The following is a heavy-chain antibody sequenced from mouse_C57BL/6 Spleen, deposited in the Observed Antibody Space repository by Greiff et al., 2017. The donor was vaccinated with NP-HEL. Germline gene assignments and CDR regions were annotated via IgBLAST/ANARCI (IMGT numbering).Heavy chain of an antibody. CDR3: TRGDSNYGSSYWYFDV. CDR2: IRNKANNHAT. CDR1: GFTFSDAW. V-gene: IGHV6-6*01. D-gene: IGHD1-1*01. J-gene: IGHJ1*03. Sequence: EVKLEESGGGLVQPGGSMKLSCAASGFTFSDAWMDWVRQSPEKGLEWVAEIRNKANNHATYYAESVKGRFTISRDDSKSSVYLQMNSLRAEDTGIYYCTRGDSNYGSSYWYFDVWGTGTTVTVSS.